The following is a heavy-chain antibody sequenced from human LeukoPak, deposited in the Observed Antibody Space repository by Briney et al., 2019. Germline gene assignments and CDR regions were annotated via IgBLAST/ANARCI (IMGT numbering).Heavy chain of an antibody. Sequence: GGSLRLSCAASGFTFSNAWMSWVRQAPGKGLEWVGRIKSKTDGGTTDYAAPVKGRFTISRDDSKNTLYLQMNSLRAEDTAVYYCARYEGGPGFDYWGPGTLVAVSS. V-gene: IGHV3-15*01. CDR2: IKSKTDGGTT. D-gene: IGHD2-15*01. CDR3: ARYEGGPGFDY. CDR1: GFTFSNAW. J-gene: IGHJ4*02.